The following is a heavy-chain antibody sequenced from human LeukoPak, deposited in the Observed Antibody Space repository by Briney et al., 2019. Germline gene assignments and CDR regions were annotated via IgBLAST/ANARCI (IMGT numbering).Heavy chain of an antibody. CDR3: AKEQQLDPGLDH. CDR1: GFTFSSSA. D-gene: IGHD6-6*01. J-gene: IGHJ4*02. CDR2: ISGSGDRT. Sequence: GGSLRLSCAASGFTFSSSAMSWVRQAPGKGLEWVSTISGSGDRTYYADSVKGRFTISRDNSKNTLYLQMNSLRAEDTAVYYCAKEQQLDPGLDHWGQGTLVTVSS. V-gene: IGHV3-23*01.